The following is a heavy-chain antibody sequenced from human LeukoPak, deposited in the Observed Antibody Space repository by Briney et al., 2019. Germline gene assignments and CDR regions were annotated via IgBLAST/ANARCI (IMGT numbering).Heavy chain of an antibody. CDR3: ARVPGTGDEDAFDI. Sequence: ASVKVSCKASGYTFTSYAMHWVRQAPGQRLEWMGWINAGNGNTKYSQKFQGRVTITRDTSASTAYMELSSLRSEDTAVYYCARVPGTGDEDAFDIWGQGTMVTVSS. CDR1: GYTFTSYA. D-gene: IGHD7-27*01. J-gene: IGHJ3*02. CDR2: INAGNGNT. V-gene: IGHV1-3*01.